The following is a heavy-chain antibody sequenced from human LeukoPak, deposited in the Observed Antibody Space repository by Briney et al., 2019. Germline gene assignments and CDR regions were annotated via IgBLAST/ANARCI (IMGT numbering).Heavy chain of an antibody. D-gene: IGHD6-13*01. CDR2: ISGSGSGI. CDR1: GFTVSTNS. V-gene: IGHV3-23*01. CDR3: AKGALASYYFDY. Sequence: GGSLRLSCTVSGFTVSTNSMSWVRQAPGKGLEWVSSISGSGSGIYYADFVKGRFIISRDNSKNTLYLQMNSLRAEDTAVYYCAKGALASYYFDYWGQGTLVTVSS. J-gene: IGHJ4*02.